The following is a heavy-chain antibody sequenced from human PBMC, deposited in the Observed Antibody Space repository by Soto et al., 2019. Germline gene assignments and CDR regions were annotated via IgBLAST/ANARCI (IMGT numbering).Heavy chain of an antibody. D-gene: IGHD2-8*01. CDR1: GFTFSSYG. CDR3: AGRYCTNGICYTKSYYYMDV. CDR2: ITHSGGNT. V-gene: IGHV3-23*01. Sequence: ELQLLESGGGLVQPGGSLRLSCAASGFTFSSYGMNWVRQAPGKGLEWVSSITHSGGNTYYADSVEGRFTISRDNSKDTLYLQMNSLRAEDTAVYYCAGRYCTNGICYTKSYYYMDVWGKGTTVTVSS. J-gene: IGHJ6*03.